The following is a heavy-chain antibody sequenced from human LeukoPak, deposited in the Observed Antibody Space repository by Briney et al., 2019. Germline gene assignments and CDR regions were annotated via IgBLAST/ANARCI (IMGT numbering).Heavy chain of an antibody. CDR2: IYTSGST. CDR1: GGSFSGYY. V-gene: IGHV4-59*10. J-gene: IGHJ5*02. Sequence: SETLSLTCAVYGGSFSGYYWSWIRQPPGKGLEWIGRIYTSGSTNYNPSLKSRVTISVDTSKNQFSLKLSSVTAADAAVYYCARKEGATINWFDPWGQGTLVTVSS. D-gene: IGHD1-26*01. CDR3: ARKEGATINWFDP.